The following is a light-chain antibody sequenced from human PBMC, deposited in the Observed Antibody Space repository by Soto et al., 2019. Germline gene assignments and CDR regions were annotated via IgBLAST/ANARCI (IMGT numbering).Light chain of an antibody. J-gene: IGKJ1*01. CDR3: QQYNDWPLT. Sequence: EIVMTQSPVTLSVSPGERATLSCRASQSINSNLAWYQQKPGQAPSLLIYGAFTRATGIPARFSGTGSGTEFTLTISSLPSEDLALYYCQQYNDWPLTFGQGTKVDI. CDR2: GAF. CDR1: QSINSN. V-gene: IGKV3-15*01.